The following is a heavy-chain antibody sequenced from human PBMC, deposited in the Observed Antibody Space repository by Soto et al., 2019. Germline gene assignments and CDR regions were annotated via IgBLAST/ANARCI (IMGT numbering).Heavy chain of an antibody. D-gene: IGHD3-10*01. CDR2: IYTSGST. Sequence: PSETLSLTCTVSGGSISSYYWSWIRQPAGKGLEWIGRIYTSGSTNYNPSLKSRVTMSVDTSKNQFSLKLSSVTAADTAVYYCARDINGLSKRPPNWFDTWGQGTLVTVSS. CDR3: ARDINGLSKRPPNWFDT. J-gene: IGHJ5*02. V-gene: IGHV4-4*07. CDR1: GGSISSYY.